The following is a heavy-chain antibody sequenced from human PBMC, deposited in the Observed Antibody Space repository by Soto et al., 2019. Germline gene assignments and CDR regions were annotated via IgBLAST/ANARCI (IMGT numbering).Heavy chain of an antibody. J-gene: IGHJ3*02. V-gene: IGHV1-69*13. Sequence: SVKVSCKASGGTFSSYAISWVRQAPGQGLEWMGGIIPIFGTANYAQKFQGRVTITADESTSTAYMELSSLRSEDTAVYYCASLEYYYDSSGYYDPLRIWGQGTMVTVSS. D-gene: IGHD3-22*01. CDR2: IIPIFGTA. CDR3: ASLEYYYDSSGYYDPLRI. CDR1: GGTFSSYA.